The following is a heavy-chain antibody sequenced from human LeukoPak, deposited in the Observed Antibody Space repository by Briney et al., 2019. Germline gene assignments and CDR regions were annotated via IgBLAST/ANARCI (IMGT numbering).Heavy chain of an antibody. CDR3: ARFHDSSGYYYPDAFDI. Sequence: GGSLRLSCAASGFTFSSYGMHWVRQAPGKGLEWVAVIWYDGSNKYYADSVKGRFTISRDNSKNTLYLQMNSLRAEDTAVYYCARFHDSSGYYYPDAFDIWGQGTMVTVSS. D-gene: IGHD3-22*01. J-gene: IGHJ3*02. CDR2: IWYDGSNK. V-gene: IGHV3-33*01. CDR1: GFTFSSYG.